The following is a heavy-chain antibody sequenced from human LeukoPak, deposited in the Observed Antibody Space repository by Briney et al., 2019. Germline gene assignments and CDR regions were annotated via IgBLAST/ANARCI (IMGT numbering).Heavy chain of an antibody. J-gene: IGHJ4*02. D-gene: IGHD4-17*01. CDR3: ARSRNDYDFDY. V-gene: IGHV4-4*07. CDR2: IYTSGST. Sequence: PSETLSLTCTDTGGSISSYYWSWIRQPAGKGLEWIGRIYTSGSTNYNPSLKSRVTISVDKSKNQFSLKLSSVTAADTAVYYCARSRNDYDFDYWGQGTLVTVSS. CDR1: GGSISSYY.